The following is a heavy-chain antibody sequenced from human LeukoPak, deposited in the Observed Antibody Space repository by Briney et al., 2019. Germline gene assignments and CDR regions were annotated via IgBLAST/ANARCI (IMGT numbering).Heavy chain of an antibody. D-gene: IGHD6-6*01. CDR3: ARTAARRFDY. CDR2: INPTGGST. CDR1: GYTFPSYF. J-gene: IGHJ4*02. Sequence: ASVKVSCKASGYTFPSYFLHWVRQAPGQGLEWMGIINPTGGSTTYAQKFQGRVTMTRDTSTSTVYMELSSLRSDDTAVYYCARTAARRFDYWGQGTLVTVSS. V-gene: IGHV1-46*01.